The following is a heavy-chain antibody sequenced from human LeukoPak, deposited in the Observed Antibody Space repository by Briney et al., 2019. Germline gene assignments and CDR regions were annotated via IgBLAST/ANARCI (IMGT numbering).Heavy chain of an antibody. J-gene: IGHJ4*02. CDR3: AREQKVYYGPGSSTFDY. Sequence: PGGSLRLSCGASGFXFSDSYISWIRQAPGKGLEWVSYISSSSSYTNYADSVKGRFTISRDNAKNSLYLQMNSLRAEDTAVYYCAREQKVYYGPGSSTFDYWGQGTLVTVSS. D-gene: IGHD3-10*01. CDR2: ISSSSSYT. CDR1: GFXFSDSY. V-gene: IGHV3-11*05.